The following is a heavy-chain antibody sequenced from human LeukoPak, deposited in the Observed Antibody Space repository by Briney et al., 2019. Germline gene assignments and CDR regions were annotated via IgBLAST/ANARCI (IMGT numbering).Heavy chain of an antibody. D-gene: IGHD5-12*01. Sequence: ASVKVSCKASGCTFTSYDINWVRQATGQGLEWMGWMNPNSGSTGYAQKFQGRVTITRNTSISTAYMELSGLRSEDTAVYYCARGRSTGYPYYFEYWGQGTLVTVSS. CDR2: MNPNSGST. J-gene: IGHJ4*02. CDR1: GCTFTSYD. V-gene: IGHV1-8*03. CDR3: ARGRSTGYPYYFEY.